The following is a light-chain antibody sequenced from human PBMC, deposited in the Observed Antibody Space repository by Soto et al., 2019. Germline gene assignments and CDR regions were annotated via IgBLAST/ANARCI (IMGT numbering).Light chain of an antibody. CDR1: QSVTSRY. V-gene: IGKV3-20*01. J-gene: IGKJ2*01. Sequence: EIVLTQSPGTLSLSPGERATLSCKASQSVTSRYLAWYQQKPGQAPRLLSYGASSRATGIPDRFSGSGSGTDFTLTISRLEPEDFAGYFCQQYNNSPEYTFGQGTKLEIK. CDR2: GAS. CDR3: QQYNNSPEYT.